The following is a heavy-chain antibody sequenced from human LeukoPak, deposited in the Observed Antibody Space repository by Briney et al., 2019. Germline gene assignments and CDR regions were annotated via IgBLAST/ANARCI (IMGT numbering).Heavy chain of an antibody. D-gene: IGHD6-13*01. CDR2: IIPIFGTA. CDR1: GGTFSSYA. CDR3: ARRIGRPSAAAAASNWFDP. J-gene: IGHJ5*02. Sequence: ASVKVSCKASGGTFSSYANSWVRQAPRQALEWMGGIIPIFGTANYAQKFQGRVTIAADQSTSTAYMELSSLRSEDTAVYYCARRIGRPSAAAAASNWFDPWGQGTLVTVSS. V-gene: IGHV1-69*13.